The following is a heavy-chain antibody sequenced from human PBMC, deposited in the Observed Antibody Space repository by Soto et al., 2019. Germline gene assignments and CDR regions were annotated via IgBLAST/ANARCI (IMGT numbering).Heavy chain of an antibody. Sequence: LRLSCAASGFTFSKYGMTWVRQVSGKGLEWVSTIISSGVDTYYADSMKGRFAISRDNSKNTLYLQMNSLRTDDTAVYYCAKGGGNYLDYWGQGTVVTVSS. CDR1: GFTFSKYG. V-gene: IGHV3-23*01. CDR2: IISSGVDT. CDR3: AKGGGNYLDY. D-gene: IGHD3-10*01. J-gene: IGHJ4*02.